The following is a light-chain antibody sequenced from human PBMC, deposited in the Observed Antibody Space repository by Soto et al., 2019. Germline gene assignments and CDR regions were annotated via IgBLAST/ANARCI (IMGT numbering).Light chain of an antibody. V-gene: IGKV1-9*01. CDR1: QDIQTY. CDR3: QQYYNWPPYT. CDR2: GTF. Sequence: IQLTQSPSSLSASVGDRVSITCRASQDIQTYLAWYQQKRGEAPKLLISGTFTLQSGVPSRFNGSGSGTDFTLTISRLQPEDFAVYYCQQYYNWPPYTFGQGTKLEIK. J-gene: IGKJ2*01.